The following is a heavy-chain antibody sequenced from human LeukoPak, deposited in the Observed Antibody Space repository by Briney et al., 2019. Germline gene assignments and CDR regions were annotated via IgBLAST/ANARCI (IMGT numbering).Heavy chain of an antibody. Sequence: PGGSLRLSCAASGFTFGGYAMHWIRQAPGKGLEWVALISYDGGNKYYADSVKGRFTISRDNSKNTLYLQMNSLRAEDTAVYYCARDGLEVVAAELMYYFDYWGQGTLVTVSS. J-gene: IGHJ4*02. D-gene: IGHD2-15*01. CDR3: ARDGLEVVAAELMYYFDY. CDR1: GFTFGGYA. CDR2: ISYDGGNK. V-gene: IGHV3-30-3*01.